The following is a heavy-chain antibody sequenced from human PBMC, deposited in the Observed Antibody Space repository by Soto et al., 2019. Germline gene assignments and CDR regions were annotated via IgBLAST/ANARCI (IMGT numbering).Heavy chain of an antibody. V-gene: IGHV3-30-3*01. Sequence: GGSLRLSCAASGFTFSSYAMHWVRQAPGKGLEWVAVISYDGSNKYYADSVKGRFTISRDNSKNTLYLQMNSLRAEDTAVYYCARYSSPSGSLSNWGQGTLVTVS. CDR2: ISYDGSNK. CDR1: GFTFSSYA. D-gene: IGHD6-13*01. CDR3: ARYSSPSGSLSN. J-gene: IGHJ4*02.